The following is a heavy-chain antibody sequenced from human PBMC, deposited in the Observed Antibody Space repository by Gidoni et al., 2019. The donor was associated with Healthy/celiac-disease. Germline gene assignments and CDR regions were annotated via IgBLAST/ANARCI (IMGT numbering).Heavy chain of an antibody. CDR1: GGSISSSSYY. D-gene: IGHD5-18*01. CDR2: IYYSGST. CDR3: ARVRYSYGLYFDY. J-gene: IGHJ4*02. Sequence: QLQLQESGPGLVKPSENLSLTCTVSGGSISSSSYYWGWLRQPPGKGLEWIGSIYYSGSTYYNPSLKSRVTISVDTSKNQFSLKLSSVTAADTAVYYCARVRYSYGLYFDYWGQGTLVTVSS. V-gene: IGHV4-39*07.